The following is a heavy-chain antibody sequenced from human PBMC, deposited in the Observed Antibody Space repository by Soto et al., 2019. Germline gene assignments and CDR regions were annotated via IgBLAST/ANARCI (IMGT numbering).Heavy chain of an antibody. V-gene: IGHV1-2*04. Sequence: KVSCKASGYTFTGYYMHWVRQAPGQGLEWMGWINPNSGGTNYAQKFQGWVTMTRDTSISTAYMELSRLRSDDTAVYYCARNLVAGTSGYYYVMDVWGKGTTVTVSS. CDR3: ARNLVAGTSGYYYVMDV. CDR2: INPNSGGT. J-gene: IGHJ6*04. CDR1: GYTFTGYY. D-gene: IGHD6-19*01.